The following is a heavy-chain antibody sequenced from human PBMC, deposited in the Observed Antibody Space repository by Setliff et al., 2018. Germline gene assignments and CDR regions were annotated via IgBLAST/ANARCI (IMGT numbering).Heavy chain of an antibody. V-gene: IGHV4-4*08. D-gene: IGHD3-10*01. J-gene: IGHJ6*03. CDR1: GGSINGYY. CDR3: ARAYYYASGNSHNYYMDV. Sequence: LSLTCTVSGGSINGYYWSWIRQPPGEGLEWIGCIYASGSTTYNPSLESRVTISVDTSKNQISLKLTSVSAADTAVYYCARAYYYASGNSHNYYMDVWGKGIAVTVSS. CDR2: IYASGST.